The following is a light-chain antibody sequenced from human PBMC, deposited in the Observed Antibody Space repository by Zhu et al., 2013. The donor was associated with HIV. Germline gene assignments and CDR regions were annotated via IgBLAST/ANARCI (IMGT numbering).Light chain of an antibody. CDR3: QQYGRSPLT. J-gene: IGKJ4*01. Sequence: EIVLTQSPVTLSLSPGERATLSCRASQSVANSLAWYQQKPGQAPRLLIYGASSRATGIPDRFSGSGSGTDFTLTISRLEPEDFAVYYCQQYGRSPLTFGGGTTVEIK. CDR1: QSVANS. CDR2: GAS. V-gene: IGKV3-20*01.